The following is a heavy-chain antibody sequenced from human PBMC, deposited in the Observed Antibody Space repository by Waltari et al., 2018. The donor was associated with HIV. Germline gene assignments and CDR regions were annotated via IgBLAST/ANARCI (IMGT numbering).Heavy chain of an antibody. CDR2: TYYRSKWYN. Sequence: QVQLQQSGPGLVKPSQTLSLTCAISGDSVSSNSAAWNWIRQSPSGGLEWLGRTYYRSKWYNGYAVSVKSRITINPDTSKSQFSLQLNSVTPEETAVYYCAREDRGSLLPAFDYWGQGTLVTVSS. V-gene: IGHV6-1*01. J-gene: IGHJ4*02. D-gene: IGHD2-21*02. CDR1: GDSVSSNSAA. CDR3: AREDRGSLLPAFDY.